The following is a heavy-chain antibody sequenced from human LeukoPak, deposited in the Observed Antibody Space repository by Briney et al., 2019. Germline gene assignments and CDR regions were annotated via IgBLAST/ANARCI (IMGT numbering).Heavy chain of an antibody. CDR1: GFTFGDYA. Sequence: GGSLRLSCTASGFTFGDYAMTWVRQAPGKGLEWVGFIRSKAYGGTIEYAASVKGRFTISRDDSKSSAYLQMNSLKTEDTAVYYCTTDFLGSGYYPHFDYWGQGTLVTVSS. CDR3: TTDFLGSGYYPHFDY. J-gene: IGHJ4*02. V-gene: IGHV3-49*04. D-gene: IGHD3-22*01. CDR2: IRSKAYGGTI.